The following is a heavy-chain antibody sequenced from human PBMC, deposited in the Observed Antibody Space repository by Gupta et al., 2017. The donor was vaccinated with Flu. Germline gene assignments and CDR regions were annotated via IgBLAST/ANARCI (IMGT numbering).Heavy chain of an antibody. CDR3: AREVGYYDFWSGSNGGNNWFDP. Sequence: RLSCAASGFTFSSYGMHWVRQAPGKGLEWVAVIWYDGSNKYYADSVKGRFTISRDNSKNTLYLQMNSLRAEDTAVYYCAREVGYYDFWSGSNGGNNWFDPWGQGTLVTVSS. J-gene: IGHJ5*02. D-gene: IGHD3-3*01. CDR2: IWYDGSNK. CDR1: GFTFSSYG. V-gene: IGHV3-33*01.